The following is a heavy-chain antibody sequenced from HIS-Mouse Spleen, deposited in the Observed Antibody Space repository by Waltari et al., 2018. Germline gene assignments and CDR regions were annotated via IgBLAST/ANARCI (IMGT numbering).Heavy chain of an antibody. CDR2: IYYSGST. D-gene: IGHD6-13*01. Sequence: QLQLQESGPGLVTPSETLSLTCTVAGGSISSSSSYWGWIRQPPGKGLEGIGSIYYSGSTYYNPSLKSRVTISVDTSKNQFSLKLSSVTAADTAVYYCAREIPYSSSWYDWYFDLWGRGTLVTVSS. CDR1: GGSISSSSSY. CDR3: AREIPYSSSWYDWYFDL. V-gene: IGHV4-39*07. J-gene: IGHJ2*01.